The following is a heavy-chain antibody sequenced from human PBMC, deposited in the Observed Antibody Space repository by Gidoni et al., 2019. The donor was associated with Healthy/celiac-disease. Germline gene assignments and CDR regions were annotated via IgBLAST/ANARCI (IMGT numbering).Heavy chain of an antibody. J-gene: IGHJ4*02. CDR1: GGSFSGSY. CDR2: INPSGST. Sequence: QVQLQQWGAGLLTPSETLSLTCAVYGGSFSGSYWSWIRPPPGKGLEWIGEINPSGSTNYNPYLKSRVTISVDTSKNQFSLKLSSVTAADTAVYYCARVPLQYCGGDCYVFDYWGQGTLVTVSS. D-gene: IGHD2-21*01. V-gene: IGHV4-34*01. CDR3: ARVPLQYCGGDCYVFDY.